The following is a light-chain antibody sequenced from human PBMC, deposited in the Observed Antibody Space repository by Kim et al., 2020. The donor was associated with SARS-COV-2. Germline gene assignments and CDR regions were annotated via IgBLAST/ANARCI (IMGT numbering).Light chain of an antibody. V-gene: IGLV4-69*01. CDR2: LNSDGSH. CDR3: QTWGTGIWV. J-gene: IGLJ3*02. CDR1: SGHSSNA. Sequence: SVKLTCTLSSGHSSNAIAWHQQQPEKGPRYLMKLNSDGSHTKGDGIPDRFSGSSSGPERFLTISSLQSEDEADYYCQTWGTGIWVFGGGTRLTVL.